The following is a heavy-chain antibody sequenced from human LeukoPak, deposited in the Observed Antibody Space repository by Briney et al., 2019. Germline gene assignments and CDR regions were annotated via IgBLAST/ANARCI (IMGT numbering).Heavy chain of an antibody. D-gene: IGHD2-8*01. CDR2: ISYDGSNK. CDR3: ARAVGLMVDGAYFDY. V-gene: IGHV3-30*04. J-gene: IGHJ4*02. CDR1: GFTFSSYA. Sequence: PGGSLRLSCAASGFTFSSYAMHWVRQAPGKGLEWVAVISYDGSNKYYADSVKGRFTISRDNSKNTLYLQMNSLRAEDTAVYYCARAVGLMVDGAYFDYWGQGTLVTVSS.